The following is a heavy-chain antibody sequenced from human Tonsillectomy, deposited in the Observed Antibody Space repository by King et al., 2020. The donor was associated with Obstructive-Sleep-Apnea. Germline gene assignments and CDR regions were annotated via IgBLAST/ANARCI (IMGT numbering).Heavy chain of an antibody. CDR2: IYPGDSDT. Sequence: QLVQSGAEVKKPGESLKLSCKGSGYSFTSYWIGWVRQMPGKGLEWMGIIYPGDSDTRYSPSFQGQVTISADKSISTAYLQWSSLKASDTAMYYCARRDRGSGSYSAFDIWGQGTMVTVSS. D-gene: IGHD3-10*01. CDR1: GYSFTSYW. J-gene: IGHJ3*02. CDR3: ARRDRGSGSYSAFDI. V-gene: IGHV5-51*01.